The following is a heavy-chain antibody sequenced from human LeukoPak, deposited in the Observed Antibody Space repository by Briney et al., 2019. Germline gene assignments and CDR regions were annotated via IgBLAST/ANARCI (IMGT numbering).Heavy chain of an antibody. J-gene: IGHJ5*02. CDR3: ARGIAARPRGWFDP. CDR1: GDSISSNSAA. Sequence: SQTLSLXCAISGDSISSNSAAWNWIRQSPSRGLEWLGRTYYRSKWYNDYAVSVKSRITINPDTSKNQFSLQLNSVTPEDTAVYXCARGIAARPRGWFDPWAREPWSPSPQ. D-gene: IGHD6-6*01. V-gene: IGHV6-1*01. CDR2: TYYRSKWYN.